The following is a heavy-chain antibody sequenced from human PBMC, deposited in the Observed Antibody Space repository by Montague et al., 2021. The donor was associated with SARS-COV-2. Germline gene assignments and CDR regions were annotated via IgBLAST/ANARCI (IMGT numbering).Heavy chain of an antibody. CDR2: IKQSGST. V-gene: IGHV4-59*12. D-gene: IGHD2-15*01. J-gene: IGHJ4*02. Sequence: SETLSLTCTVSGGSISGDHCSWIRQPPGKGQELIWIIKQSGSTNYNPSPKLRVTISIYTSKTQFSLNLTSVTAAATAVYFCACGHLSVSLVVVVFPSASYYLDYWGQGTPVTVSS. CDR1: GGSISGDH. CDR3: ACGHLSVSLVVVVFPSASYYLDY.